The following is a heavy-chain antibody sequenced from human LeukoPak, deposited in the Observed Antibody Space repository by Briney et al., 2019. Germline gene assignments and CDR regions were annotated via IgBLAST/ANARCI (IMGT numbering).Heavy chain of an antibody. CDR2: ISGSGGST. D-gene: IGHD6-19*01. CDR1: GFTFSSYA. J-gene: IGHJ4*02. Sequence: PGGSLRLSCADSGFTFSSYAMSWVRQAPGKGLEWVSAISGSGGSTYYADSVKGRFTISRDNSKNTLYLQMNSLRAEDTAVYYCAKDRGPYSSGWYVFAYWGQGTLVTVSS. V-gene: IGHV3-23*01. CDR3: AKDRGPYSSGWYVFAY.